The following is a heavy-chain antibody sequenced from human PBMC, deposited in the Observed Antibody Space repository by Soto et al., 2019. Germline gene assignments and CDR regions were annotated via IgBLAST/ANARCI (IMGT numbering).Heavy chain of an antibody. CDR1: GGSISSGGYY. J-gene: IGHJ6*02. CDR3: ARRIVYAINQIPEDV. CDR2: IFYSGST. D-gene: IGHD2-8*01. V-gene: IGHV4-31*03. Sequence: QVQLQESGPGLVKPSQTLSLTCTVSGGSISSGGYYWSWIRQHPGKGLEWIGYIFYSGSTYYNPSLKSRVTMSVVTSKKQFPLKLSSVTAEDTSVYYCARRIVYAINQIPEDVWGQGTTVTVS.